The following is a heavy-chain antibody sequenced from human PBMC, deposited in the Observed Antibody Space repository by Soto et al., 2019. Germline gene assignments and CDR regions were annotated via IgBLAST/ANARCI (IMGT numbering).Heavy chain of an antibody. CDR3: AKDLITMIVVPGPNDY. CDR1: GFTFSSYA. J-gene: IGHJ4*02. Sequence: PGGSLRLSCAASGFTFSSYAMSWVRQAPGKGLEWVSAISGSGGSIYYADSVKGRFTISRDNSKNTLYLQMNSLRAEDTAVYYCAKDLITMIVVPGPNDYWGQGTLVTVSS. CDR2: ISGSGGSI. D-gene: IGHD3-22*01. V-gene: IGHV3-23*01.